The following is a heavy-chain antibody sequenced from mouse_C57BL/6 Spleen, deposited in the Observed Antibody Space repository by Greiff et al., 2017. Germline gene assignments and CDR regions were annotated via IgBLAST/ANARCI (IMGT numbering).Heavy chain of an antibody. CDR1: GYTFTSYG. D-gene: IGHD1-1*01. J-gene: IGHJ3*01. CDR2: IYPRSGNT. CDR3: AREGAITTVRFAY. V-gene: IGHV1-81*01. Sequence: VQLQQSGAELARPGASVKLSCKASGYTFTSYGISWVKQRTGQGLEWIGEIYPRSGNTYYNEKFKGKATLTADKSSSTAYMELRSLTSEDSAVYFCAREGAITTVRFAYWGQGTLVTVSA.